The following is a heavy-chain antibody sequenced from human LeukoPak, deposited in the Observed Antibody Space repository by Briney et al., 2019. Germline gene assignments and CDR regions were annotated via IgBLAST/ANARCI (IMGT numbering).Heavy chain of an antibody. CDR1: GFTFINYW. D-gene: IGHD6-19*01. V-gene: IGHV3-7*01. J-gene: IGHJ4*02. CDR3: ARIGGSVDIGWFFDY. Sequence: PGGSLRLSCAASGFTFINYWISWVRQAPGKGLEWVANIKQDGSEQLYLDSLKGRFTISRDNAKNSLFLQMNSLRAEDTAVYYCARIGGSVDIGWFFDYWGQGTLVTVSS. CDR2: IKQDGSEQ.